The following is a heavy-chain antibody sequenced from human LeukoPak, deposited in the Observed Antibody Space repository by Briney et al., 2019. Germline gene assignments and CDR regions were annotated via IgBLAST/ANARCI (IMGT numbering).Heavy chain of an antibody. CDR1: GGSISSSSYY. Sequence: SETLSLTCTVSGGSISSSSYYWGWIRQPPGKGLEWIGSIYYSGSTYYNPSLKSRVTISVDTSKNQFSLKLSSVTAADTVVYYCARHFHGSGSYYNPSFIDYWGQGTLVTVSS. CDR3: ARHFHGSGSYYNPSFIDY. D-gene: IGHD3-10*01. J-gene: IGHJ4*02. V-gene: IGHV4-39*01. CDR2: IYYSGST.